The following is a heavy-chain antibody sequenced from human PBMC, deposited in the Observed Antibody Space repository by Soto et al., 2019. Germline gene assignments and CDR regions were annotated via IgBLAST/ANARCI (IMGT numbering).Heavy chain of an antibody. CDR1: GGSFSGYY. CDR3: ARGRAVRGADASYGMDV. J-gene: IGHJ6*02. D-gene: IGHD3-10*01. V-gene: IGHV4-34*01. CDR2: INHSGST. Sequence: SETLSLTCAVYGGSFSGYYWSWIRQPPGKGLEWIGEINHSGSTNYNPSLKSRVTISVDTSKNQFSLKLSSVTAADTAVYYCARGRAVRGADASYGMDVWGQGSTVTVS.